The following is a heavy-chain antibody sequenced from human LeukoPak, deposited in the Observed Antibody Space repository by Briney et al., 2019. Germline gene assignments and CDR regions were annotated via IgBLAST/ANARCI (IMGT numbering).Heavy chain of an antibody. CDR3: ARAVSADH. CDR1: GYTFSSYG. CDR2: ISGYNGNT. V-gene: IGHV1-18*01. J-gene: IGHJ4*02. Sequence: ASVKVSCKASGYTFSSYGISWVRQAPGQGLGWMGWISGYNGNTNYAQKLQERVTMTTDTSTSTAYMELRSLRSDDTAVYYCARAVSADHWGQGTLVTVSS.